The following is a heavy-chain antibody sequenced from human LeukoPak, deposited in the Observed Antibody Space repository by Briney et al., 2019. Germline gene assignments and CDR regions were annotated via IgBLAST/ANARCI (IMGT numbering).Heavy chain of an antibody. D-gene: IGHD2-2*01. V-gene: IGHV3-21*01. CDR1: GFTVSSNY. CDR3: ARDDGAIVVVPAAAIKDPYYYYYGMDV. CDR2: ISSSSSYI. Sequence: PGGSLRLSCAASGFTVSSNYMSWVRQAPGKGLEWVSSISSSSSYIYYADSVKGRFTISRDNAKNSLYLQMNSLRAEDTAVYYCARDDGAIVVVPAAAIKDPYYYYYGMDVWGKGTTVTVSS. J-gene: IGHJ6*04.